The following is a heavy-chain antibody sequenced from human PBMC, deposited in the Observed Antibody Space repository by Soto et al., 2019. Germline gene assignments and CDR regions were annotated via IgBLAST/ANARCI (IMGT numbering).Heavy chain of an antibody. V-gene: IGHV4-59*01. CDR2: IYYSGST. J-gene: IGHJ4*02. CDR3: ARGGQQLVFGVDY. CDR1: GGSISSYY. D-gene: IGHD6-13*01. Sequence: SETLSLTCTVSGGSISSYYWSWIRQPPGKGLEWIGYIYYSGSTNYNPSLKSRVTISVDTSKNQFSLKLSSVTAADTAVYYCARGGQQLVFGVDYWGQGTLVTATS.